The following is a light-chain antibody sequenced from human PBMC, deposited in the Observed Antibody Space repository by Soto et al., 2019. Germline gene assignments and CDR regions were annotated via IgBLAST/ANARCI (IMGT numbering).Light chain of an antibody. J-gene: IGKJ1*01. Sequence: DIQMTQSPSTLSASVGDRVTITCRASQSFSNWLAWFQQKPGKDPKLLIYKASNLESGVLSTFSGSASGTEFTLTISSLQPDDFATYYCQQYYDYSWTFGQGTKVEIK. V-gene: IGKV1-5*03. CDR2: KAS. CDR1: QSFSNW. CDR3: QQYYDYSWT.